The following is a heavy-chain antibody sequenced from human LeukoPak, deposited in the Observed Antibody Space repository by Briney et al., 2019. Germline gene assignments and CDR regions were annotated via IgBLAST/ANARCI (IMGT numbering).Heavy chain of an antibody. Sequence: GGSLRLSWAASGFTFSSYAMSWVRQAPGKGLEWVSAISGSGGSTYYADSVKGRFTISRDNSKNTLYLQMNSLRAEDTAVYYCAKIMRYYDSSGYYSNYFDYWGQGTLVTVSS. J-gene: IGHJ4*02. CDR2: ISGSGGST. CDR3: AKIMRYYDSSGYYSNYFDY. V-gene: IGHV3-23*01. CDR1: GFTFSSYA. D-gene: IGHD3-22*01.